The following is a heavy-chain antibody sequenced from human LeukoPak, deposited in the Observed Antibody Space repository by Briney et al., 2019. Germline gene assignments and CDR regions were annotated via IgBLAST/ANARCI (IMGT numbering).Heavy chain of an antibody. Sequence: GGSLRLSCAASGFTVSSNYMSWVRQAPGKGLEWVSVIYSGGSTYYADSVKGRFTISRDNSKNTLYLQMNSLRAEDTAVYYCARVLLWFGEPYFDYWGQGTLVTVSS. CDR1: GFTVSSNY. CDR2: IYSGGST. CDR3: ARVLLWFGEPYFDY. J-gene: IGHJ4*02. V-gene: IGHV3-66*01. D-gene: IGHD3-10*01.